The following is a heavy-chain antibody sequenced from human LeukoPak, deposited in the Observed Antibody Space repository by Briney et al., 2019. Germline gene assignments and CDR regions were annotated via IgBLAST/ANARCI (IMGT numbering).Heavy chain of an antibody. D-gene: IGHD3-3*01. J-gene: IGHJ4*02. CDR3: ARYYDFWRGGYFDY. CDR1: GGSISSSGYS. CDR2: IYHSGST. Sequence: SQTLSLTCAVSGGSISSSGYSWSWIRQPPGKGLEWIGYIYHSGSTYYNPSLKSRVTISVDRSKNQFSLKLSSVTAADTAVYYCARYYDFWRGGYFDYWGQGTLVTVSS. V-gene: IGHV4-30-2*01.